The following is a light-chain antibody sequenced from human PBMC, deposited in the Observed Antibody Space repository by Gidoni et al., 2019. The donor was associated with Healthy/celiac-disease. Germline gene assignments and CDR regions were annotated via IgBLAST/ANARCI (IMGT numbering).Light chain of an antibody. V-gene: IGKV4-1*01. CDR1: QRVLYSSNNKNY. Sequence: DIVMTQSPDSLPVSLGERATINCKSSQRVLYSSNNKNYLAWYQQKPGQPPKLLIYWASTRESGVPDRFSGSGSGTDFTLTISSLQAEDVAVYYCQQYYNTPYTFGQGTKLEIK. CDR3: QQYYNTPYT. CDR2: WAS. J-gene: IGKJ2*01.